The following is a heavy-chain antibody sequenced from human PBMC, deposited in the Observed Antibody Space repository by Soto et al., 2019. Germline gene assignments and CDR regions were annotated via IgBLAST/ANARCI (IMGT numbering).Heavy chain of an antibody. D-gene: IGHD3-10*01. CDR2: IYYSGST. Sequence: SETLSLTCTVSGGSISSYYWSWIRQPPGKGLEWIGYIYYSGSTNYNPSLKSRVTISVDTSKNQFSLKLSSVTAADTAVYYCARWNLMVRGVYYFDYWGQGTLVTVSS. CDR3: ARWNLMVRGVYYFDY. V-gene: IGHV4-59*01. J-gene: IGHJ4*02. CDR1: GGSISSYY.